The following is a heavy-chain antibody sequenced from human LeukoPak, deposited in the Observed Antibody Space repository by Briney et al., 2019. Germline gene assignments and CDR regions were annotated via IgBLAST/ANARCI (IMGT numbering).Heavy chain of an antibody. CDR1: GYTFTDYY. J-gene: IGHJ6*02. Sequence: ASVKVSSKASGYTFTDYYMHWVRQAPGQGLEWMGWINPNSGGTNYVQEFQGRVTMTRDTSISTAYMELSGLRSDDTAVYFCARGSGCATTSCYPNYYYYGMDVWGQGTTVTVSS. CDR3: ARGSGCATTSCYPNYYYYGMDV. D-gene: IGHD2-2*01. V-gene: IGHV1-2*02. CDR2: INPNSGGT.